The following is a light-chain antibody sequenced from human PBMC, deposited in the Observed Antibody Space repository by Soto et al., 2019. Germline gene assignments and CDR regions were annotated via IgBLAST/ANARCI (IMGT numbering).Light chain of an antibody. CDR3: AAWDDSLSGLYV. CDR1: SSNIGSNY. J-gene: IGLJ1*01. V-gene: IGLV1-47*02. Sequence: QSVLTQPPSASGTPGQRVTISCSGSSSNIGSNYVYWYQQLPGTAPKLLIYSNNQRPSGVPDRFSGSKSGTSASLAISGLRSEDEADYHCAAWDDSLSGLYVFGTGTKVTVL. CDR2: SNN.